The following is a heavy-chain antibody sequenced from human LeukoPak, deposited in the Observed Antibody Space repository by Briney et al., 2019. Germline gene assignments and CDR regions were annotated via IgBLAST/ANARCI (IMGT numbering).Heavy chain of an antibody. V-gene: IGHV4-38-2*01. CDR2: VYHSGGT. CDR3: ARHRPGITIFGVVTALPYFDY. Sequence: PSETLSLTCAVSGYSISSGYYWGWIRQPPGKGLEWIGSVYHSGGTYYNPSLKSRVTISVDTSKNQFSLKLSSVTAADTAVYYCARHRPGITIFGVVTALPYFDYWGQGTLVTVSS. D-gene: IGHD3-3*01. J-gene: IGHJ4*02. CDR1: GYSISSGYY.